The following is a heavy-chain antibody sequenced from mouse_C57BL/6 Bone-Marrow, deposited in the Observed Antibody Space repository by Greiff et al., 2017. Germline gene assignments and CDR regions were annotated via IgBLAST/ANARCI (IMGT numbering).Heavy chain of an antibody. CDR2: IYPGDGDT. CDR1: GYAFSSYW. D-gene: IGHD1-1*01. V-gene: IGHV1-80*01. CDR3: ATYYYGTQDAMDY. J-gene: IGHJ4*01. Sequence: QVQLQQSGAELVKPGASVKISCKASGYAFSSYWMNWVKQRPGKGLEWIGQIYPGDGDTNYNGKFKGKATLTADKSASTAYMQLSSLTSEDSAVYICATYYYGTQDAMDYWSQGTSVTVSS.